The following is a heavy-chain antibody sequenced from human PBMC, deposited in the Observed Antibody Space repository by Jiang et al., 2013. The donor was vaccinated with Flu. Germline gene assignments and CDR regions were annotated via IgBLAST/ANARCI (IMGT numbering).Heavy chain of an antibody. CDR2: IYYSGST. D-gene: IGHD1-26*01. J-gene: IGHJ4*02. CDR1: GGSISSYY. V-gene: IGHV4-59*01. Sequence: GPGLVKPSETLSLTCTVSGGSISSYYWSWIRQPPGKGLEWIGYIYYSGSTNYNPSLKSRVTISVDTSKNQFSLKLSSVTAADTAVYYCARAVFSRGSWEYYFDYVGPGNPGHRLL. CDR3: ARAVFSRGSWEYYFDY.